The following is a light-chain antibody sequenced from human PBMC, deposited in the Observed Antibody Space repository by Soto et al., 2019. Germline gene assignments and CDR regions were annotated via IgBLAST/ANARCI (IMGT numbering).Light chain of an antibody. Sequence: DIQMTQSPSFLSASAGDRVTIFCRASQTTSNFLHWYQQKPGKAPKLLIYSASNLESGVPSRFGGSGSGTDFTLTISSLEPDDVATYYCQQSYRNPRTFGLGTRVEIK. J-gene: IGKJ1*01. V-gene: IGKV1-39*01. CDR2: SAS. CDR3: QQSYRNPRT. CDR1: QTTSNF.